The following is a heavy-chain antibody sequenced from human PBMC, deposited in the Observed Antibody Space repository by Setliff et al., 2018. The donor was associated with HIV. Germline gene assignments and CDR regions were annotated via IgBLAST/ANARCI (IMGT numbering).Heavy chain of an antibody. CDR2: ISAYTANT. J-gene: IGHJ4*02. Sequence: ASVKVSCKASGYTFPNYGIIWVRQAPGQGLEWMGWISAYTANTNYAQNLQGRVTLTTDTSTSTAYMELRSLRSDDTAVYYCARVRVGATPLDYWGQGTLVTVSS. CDR1: GYTFPNYG. D-gene: IGHD1-26*01. V-gene: IGHV1-18*01. CDR3: ARVRVGATPLDY.